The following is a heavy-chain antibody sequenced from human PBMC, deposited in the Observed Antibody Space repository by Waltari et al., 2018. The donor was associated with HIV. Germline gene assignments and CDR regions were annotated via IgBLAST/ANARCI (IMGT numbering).Heavy chain of an antibody. CDR3: AKASSASCYASLHY. Sequence: EVQLLDSGGGLVQPGGSLRLSCAASGFSFSSSALGWVRRAPGKGLEWVAVISGSGDSTFYADSVKGRFTISRDDSKNTLYLQMNSLSAEDTAVYYCAKASSASCYASLHYWGQGTLVTVSS. CDR1: GFSFSSSA. CDR2: ISGSGDST. D-gene: IGHD2-2*01. J-gene: IGHJ4*02. V-gene: IGHV3-23*01.